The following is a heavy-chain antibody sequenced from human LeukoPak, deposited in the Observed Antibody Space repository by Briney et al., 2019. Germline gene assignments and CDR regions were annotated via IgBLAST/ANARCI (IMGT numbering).Heavy chain of an antibody. J-gene: IGHJ4*02. V-gene: IGHV3-73*01. CDR3: STGSSSSGGY. D-gene: IGHD6-6*01. CDR1: GFTFSGSA. CDR2: IRSKANNYAT. Sequence: GGSLKLSCAASGFTFSGSAMHWVRQASGKGLEWVVRIRSKANNYATAYAASVKGRFTISRDDSKNTAYLQMNSLKTEDTAVYYCSTGSSSSGGYWGQGTLVTVSS.